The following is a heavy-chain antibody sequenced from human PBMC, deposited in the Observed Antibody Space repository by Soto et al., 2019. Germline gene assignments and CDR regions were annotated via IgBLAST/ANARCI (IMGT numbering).Heavy chain of an antibody. CDR3: EKDPKEDYGDVAAYYYYYYMDV. J-gene: IGHJ6*03. V-gene: IGHV3-30*18. D-gene: IGHD4-17*01. Sequence: QVQLVESGGGVVQPGRSLRLSWAASGFTFSSYGMHWVRQAPGKGLEWVAVISYDGRNKYYADSVKGRFTISRDNSKNTLYLQMNRLRAEDTAVYYCEKDPKEDYGDVAAYYYYYYMDVWGKGTTVTVSS. CDR1: GFTFSSYG. CDR2: ISYDGRNK.